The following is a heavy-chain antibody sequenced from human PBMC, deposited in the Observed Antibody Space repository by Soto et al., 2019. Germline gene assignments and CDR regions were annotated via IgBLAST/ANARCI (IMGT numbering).Heavy chain of an antibody. D-gene: IGHD1-7*01. CDR1: GYTFTGYY. J-gene: IGHJ3*02. Sequence: ASVKVSCKASGYTFTGYYMHWVRQAPGQGLEWMGWINPNSGGTNYAQKFQGRVTMTRDTSISTAYMELSRLRSDDTAVYYCARVRGHNWNYAFDIWGQGTMVTVSS. CDR3: ARVRGHNWNYAFDI. CDR2: INPNSGGT. V-gene: IGHV1-2*02.